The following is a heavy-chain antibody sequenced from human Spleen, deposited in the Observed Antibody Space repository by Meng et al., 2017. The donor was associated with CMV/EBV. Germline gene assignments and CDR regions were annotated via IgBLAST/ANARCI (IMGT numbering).Heavy chain of an antibody. J-gene: IGHJ3*02. Sequence: ASVKVSCKASAYTFTDYYIHWVRQAPGQGLEWMGWINPNSGGTNYAQKFQGRVTMTRDTSISTAYMELSRLRSDDTAVYYCAKRYCSSTSCLRIAFDIWGQGTMVTVSS. D-gene: IGHD2-2*01. V-gene: IGHV1-2*02. CDR1: AYTFTDYY. CDR2: INPNSGGT. CDR3: AKRYCSSTSCLRIAFDI.